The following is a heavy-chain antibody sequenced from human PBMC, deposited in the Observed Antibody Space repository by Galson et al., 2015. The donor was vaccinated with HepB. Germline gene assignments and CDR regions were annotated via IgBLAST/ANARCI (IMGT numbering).Heavy chain of an antibody. Sequence: CAISGDSVSTNIVAWNRIRQSPSRGLEWLGRTYYRSKWYNDYAVSVQSRITINPDTSRNQLSLQLNSVTPEDTGVYYCTRVRHLARGMDVWGQGTTVTVSS. CDR3: TRVRHLARGMDV. J-gene: IGHJ6*02. V-gene: IGHV6-1*01. CDR2: TYYRSKWYN. CDR1: GDSVSTNIVA. D-gene: IGHD5-12*01.